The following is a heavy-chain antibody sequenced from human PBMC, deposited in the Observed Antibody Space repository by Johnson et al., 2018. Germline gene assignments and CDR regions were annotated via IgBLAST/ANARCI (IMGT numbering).Heavy chain of an antibody. Sequence: EVQLVETGGGLVQPGRSLRLSCTASGFTSGDYAMSWFRQAPGKGLEWLCFIRSKAYGGTTEYAASVKGRFTISRDDSKSIAYLQMNSLKTEDTAVYYCSRVRSRNAAEYFQHCGQGTLVTVSS. CDR2: IRSKAYGGTT. CDR3: SRVRSRNAAEYFQH. V-gene: IGHV3-49*03. CDR1: GFTSGDYA. J-gene: IGHJ1*01.